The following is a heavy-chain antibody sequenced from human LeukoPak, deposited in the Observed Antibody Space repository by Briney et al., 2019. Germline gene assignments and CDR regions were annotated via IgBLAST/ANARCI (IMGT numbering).Heavy chain of an antibody. CDR2: INAGNGNT. J-gene: IGHJ6*02. CDR3: ASTVMATVNRGYYYGMDV. V-gene: IGHV1-3*01. Sequence: ASVKVSCKASGYTFTSYAMHWVRQAPGQRLEWMGWINAGNGNTKYSQKFQGRVTITRGTSASTAYMELSSLRSEDTAVYYCASTVMATVNRGYYYGMDVWGQGTTVTVSS. D-gene: IGHD5-24*01. CDR1: GYTFTSYA.